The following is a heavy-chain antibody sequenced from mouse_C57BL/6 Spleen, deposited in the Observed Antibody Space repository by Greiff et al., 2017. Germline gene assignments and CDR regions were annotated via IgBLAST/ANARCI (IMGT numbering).Heavy chain of an antibody. CDR1: GFSLTSYG. D-gene: IGHD1-1*01. Sequence: QVQLQQPGPGLVQPSQSLSITCTVSGFSLTSYGVHWVRQSPGKGLEWLGVIWRGGSTDYNAAFMSRLSITKDNSKSQVFFKMNSLQADDTAIYYCAKGNYGSRGYFDVWGTGTTVTVSS. V-gene: IGHV2-5*01. J-gene: IGHJ1*03. CDR3: AKGNYGSRGYFDV. CDR2: IWRGGST.